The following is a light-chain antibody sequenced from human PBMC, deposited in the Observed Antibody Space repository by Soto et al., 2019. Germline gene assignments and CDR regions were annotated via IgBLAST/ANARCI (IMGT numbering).Light chain of an antibody. CDR2: LTSDGSH. CDR1: SGHSNYA. V-gene: IGLV4-69*01. Sequence: QSVLTQSPSASASLGASVKLTCTLSSGHSNYAIAWHQQQPEKGPRFLMKLTSDGSHTKRDGIPDRFSGSSSGAERYLTISSLQSDDEADYYCQTWDTGVVFGGGTKLTVL. J-gene: IGLJ2*01. CDR3: QTWDTGVV.